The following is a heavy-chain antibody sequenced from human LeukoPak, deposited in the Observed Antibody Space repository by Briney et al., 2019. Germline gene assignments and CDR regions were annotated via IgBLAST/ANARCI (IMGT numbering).Heavy chain of an antibody. CDR1: GYSLSSGYY. CDR3: ARVWFGELLSWFDP. CDR2: IYHSGST. J-gene: IGHJ5*02. Sequence: SETLSLTCTVSGYSLSSGYYWGWIRQPPGKGLEWIGRIYHSGSTYHNPSLKSRVTISVDTSKNQFSLKLSSVTAADTAVYYCARVWFGELLSWFDPWGQGTLVTVSS. V-gene: IGHV4-38-2*02. D-gene: IGHD3-10*01.